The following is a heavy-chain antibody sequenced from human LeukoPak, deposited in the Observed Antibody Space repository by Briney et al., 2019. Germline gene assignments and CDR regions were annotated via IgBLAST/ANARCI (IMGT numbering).Heavy chain of an antibody. CDR2: IYYSGST. Sequence: SETLSLTCTVSGGSISSYYWSWIRQPPGKGLEWIGYIYYSGSTNYNPSLKSRVTISVDTSKNQFSLKLSSVTAADTAVYYCARDDYSNYVAFDIWGQGTMVTVSS. CDR1: GGSISSYY. CDR3: ARDDYSNYVAFDI. D-gene: IGHD4-11*01. V-gene: IGHV4-59*01. J-gene: IGHJ3*02.